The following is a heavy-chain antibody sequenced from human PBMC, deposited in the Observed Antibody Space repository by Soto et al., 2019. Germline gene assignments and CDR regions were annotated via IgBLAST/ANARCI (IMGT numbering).Heavy chain of an antibody. J-gene: IGHJ4*02. CDR3: ARDDSGYDYFIDY. V-gene: IGHV3-30*04. Sequence: GGSLRLSCAASGFTFSSYAMHWVRQAPGKGLEWVAVISYDGRKTYHADSVKGRLTISRDNSKNTLYLEMSSLSGEDTAVYYCARDDSGYDYFIDYWGQGTLVTVSS. CDR2: ISYDGRKT. D-gene: IGHD5-12*01. CDR1: GFTFSSYA.